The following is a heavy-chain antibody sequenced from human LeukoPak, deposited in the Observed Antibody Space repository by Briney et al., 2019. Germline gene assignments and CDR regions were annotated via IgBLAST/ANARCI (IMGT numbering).Heavy chain of an antibody. D-gene: IGHD6-19*01. V-gene: IGHV3-74*01. J-gene: IGHJ6*03. Sequence: PGGSLRLSCAASGFTFSSYWMHWVRQAPGKGRVGVSRINSDGSSTSYADSVKGRFTISRDNAKNTLYLQMNSLRAEDTAVYYCARVQTDRSSGWWYYYYYMDVWGKGTTVTISS. CDR1: GFTFSSYW. CDR3: ARVQTDRSSGWWYYYYYMDV. CDR2: INSDGSST.